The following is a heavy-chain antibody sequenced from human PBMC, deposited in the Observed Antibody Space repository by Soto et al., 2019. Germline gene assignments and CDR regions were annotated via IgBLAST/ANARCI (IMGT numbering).Heavy chain of an antibody. CDR2: ISSSSSPI. Sequence: GGSLRLSCAASGFSFSVYSMNWVRQAPGKGLEWVSYISSSSSPIYYADYVKGRFTISRDNAKNSLYLQMNNLRVEDTAVYYCARDPYCSGGSCYYDYWGQGTLVTAPQ. D-gene: IGHD2-15*01. CDR3: ARDPYCSGGSCYYDY. J-gene: IGHJ4*02. CDR1: GFSFSVYS. V-gene: IGHV3-48*01.